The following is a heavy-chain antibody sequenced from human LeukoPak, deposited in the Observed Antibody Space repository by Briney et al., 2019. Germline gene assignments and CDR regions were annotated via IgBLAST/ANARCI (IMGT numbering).Heavy chain of an antibody. V-gene: IGHV3-21*01. J-gene: IGHJ6*02. CDR3: ARDSRFLEWLSSYYYYYGMDV. CDR1: GFTFSSYS. CDR2: ISSSSSYI. Sequence: PGGSLRLSCAASGFTFSSYSMTWVRQAPGKGLEWVSSISSSSSYIYYADSVKGRFTISRDNAKNSLYLQMNSLRAEDTAVYYCARDSRFLEWLSSYYYYYGMDVWGQGTTVTVSS. D-gene: IGHD3-3*01.